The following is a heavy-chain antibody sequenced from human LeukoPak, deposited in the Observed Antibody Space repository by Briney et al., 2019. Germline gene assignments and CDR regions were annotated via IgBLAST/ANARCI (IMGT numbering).Heavy chain of an antibody. CDR1: GFTFSSYA. CDR3: ARDEDAF. J-gene: IGHJ4*02. V-gene: IGHV3-30-3*01. Sequence: GGSLRLSCAASGFTFSSYAMHWVRQAPGKGLEWVAVISYDGSNKYYADSVKGRFTISRDNANNSLFLQMNSLRDEDTALYYCARDEDAFGGQGTLVTVSS. CDR2: ISYDGSNK.